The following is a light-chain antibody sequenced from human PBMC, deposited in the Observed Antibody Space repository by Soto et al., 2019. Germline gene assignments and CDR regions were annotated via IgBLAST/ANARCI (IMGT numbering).Light chain of an antibody. CDR2: QDS. CDR3: QAWDSSTGV. V-gene: IGLV3-1*01. Sequence: SYELTQPPSVSVSPGQTASIPCSGDKLGDKYACWYQQRPGQSPVLVIYQDSKRPSGIPERFSGSNSGNTATLTISGTQPMDEAVYYCQAWDSSTGVFGGGTKLTVL. CDR1: KLGDKY. J-gene: IGLJ2*01.